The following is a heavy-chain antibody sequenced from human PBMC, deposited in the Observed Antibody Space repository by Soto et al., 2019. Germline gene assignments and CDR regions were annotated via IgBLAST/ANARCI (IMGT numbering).Heavy chain of an antibody. J-gene: IGHJ4*02. D-gene: IGHD6-13*01. Sequence: SKTLSLTCTVSGGSISSYYWSWIRQPPGKGLEWIGYIYYSGSTNYNPSLKSRVTISVDTSKNQFSLKLSSVTAADTAVYYCARANHPYSSSWYYFDYWGQGTLVTVSS. CDR2: IYYSGST. CDR1: GGSISSYY. V-gene: IGHV4-59*01. CDR3: ARANHPYSSSWYYFDY.